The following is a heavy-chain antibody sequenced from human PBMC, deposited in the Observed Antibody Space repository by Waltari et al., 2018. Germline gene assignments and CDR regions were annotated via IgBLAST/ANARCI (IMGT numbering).Heavy chain of an antibody. CDR3: ARDLVMQQWLAYDY. CDR1: GFTFSSYE. D-gene: IGHD6-19*01. CDR2: ISSSGSTI. J-gene: IGHJ4*02. Sequence: EVQLVESGGGLVQPGGSLRLSCAASGFTFSSYEMNWVRQAPGKGLEWVSYISSSGSTIYYADSVKGRFTISRDNAKNSLYLQMNSLRAEDTAVYYCARDLVMQQWLAYDYWGQGTLVTVSS. V-gene: IGHV3-48*03.